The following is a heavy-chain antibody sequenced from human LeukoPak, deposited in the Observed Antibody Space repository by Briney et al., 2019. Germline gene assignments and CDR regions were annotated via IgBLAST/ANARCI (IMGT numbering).Heavy chain of an antibody. J-gene: IGHJ4*02. Sequence: GGSLRLACAASGFTFSSYAMSWVRQAPGKGLEWVSAISGSGGSTYYADSVKGRFTISRDNSKNTLYLQMNSLRAEDTAVYYCAKDARYCSSTSCVDTTGYWGQGTLVTVSS. CDR1: GFTFSSYA. CDR2: ISGSGGST. CDR3: AKDARYCSSTSCVDTTGY. V-gene: IGHV3-23*01. D-gene: IGHD2-2*01.